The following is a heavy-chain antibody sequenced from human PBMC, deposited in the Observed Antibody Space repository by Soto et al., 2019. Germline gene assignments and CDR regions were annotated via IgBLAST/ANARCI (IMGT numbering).Heavy chain of an antibody. CDR2: INHSGST. J-gene: IGHJ4*02. CDR3: ARDKITGLFDY. CDR1: GGSFSGYY. D-gene: IGHD2-8*02. Sequence: QVQLQQWGAGLLKPSETLSLTCAVYGGSFSGYYWTWIRQPPGTGLEWIGEINHSGSTNYNPSLKSRVTISVDPSNDQFSLKLTSVSAADPAVYSCARDKITGLFDYWGQGTLVTVSS. V-gene: IGHV4-34*01.